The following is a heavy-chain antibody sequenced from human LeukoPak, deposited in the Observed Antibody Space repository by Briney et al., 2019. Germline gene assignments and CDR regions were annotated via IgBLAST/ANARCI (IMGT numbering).Heavy chain of an antibody. CDR2: ISGSGGST. CDR1: GFTFSSYA. J-gene: IGHJ4*02. D-gene: IGHD2-15*01. Sequence: QPGGSLRLSCAASGFTFSSYAVSWVRQAPGKGLEWVSAISGSGGSTYYADSVKGRFTISRDNSKNTLYLQMNSLRAEDTAVYYCAKDLCSGGSCYFDYWGQGTLVTVSS. CDR3: AKDLCSGGSCYFDY. V-gene: IGHV3-23*01.